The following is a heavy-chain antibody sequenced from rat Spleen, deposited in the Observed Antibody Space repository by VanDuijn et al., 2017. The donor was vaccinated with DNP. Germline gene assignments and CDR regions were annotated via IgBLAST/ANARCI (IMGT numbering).Heavy chain of an antibody. CDR1: GLSLTSNS. CDR3: VRSTTVMSVDY. Sequence: QVQLKESGPGLVQPSQTLSLTCTVSGLSLTSNSVSWIRQSPGKGLEWLGAIWNNGGTAYTSPIKSRLSISRDTSKSQVFLKMNSLQTEDTAMYFCVRSTTVMSVDYWGQGVMVTVSS. D-gene: IGHD1-1*01. CDR2: IWNNGGT. J-gene: IGHJ2*01. V-gene: IGHV2-47*01.